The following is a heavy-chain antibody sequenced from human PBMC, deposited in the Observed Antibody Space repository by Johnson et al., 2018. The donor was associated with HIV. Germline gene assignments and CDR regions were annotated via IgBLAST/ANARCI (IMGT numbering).Heavy chain of an antibody. CDR2: IYSGGST. CDR1: GITFSSYD. V-gene: IGHV3-66*02. Sequence: VQLVESGGGLVQPGGSLRLSCTASGITFSSYDMHWVRQATGKGLEWVSVIYSGGSTYYADSVKGRFTISRDNSKNTLYLQMNSLRAEDTAVYYCARIGDAFDIWGQGTMVTVSS. CDR3: ARIGDAFDI. J-gene: IGHJ3*02. D-gene: IGHD3-16*01.